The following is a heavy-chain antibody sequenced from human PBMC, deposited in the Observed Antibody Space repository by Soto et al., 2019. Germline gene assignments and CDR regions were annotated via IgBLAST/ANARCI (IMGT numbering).Heavy chain of an antibody. CDR3: ARGLYYYDSSGYPGY. Sequence: GGSLRLSCAASGFTFSSYSMNWVRQAPGKGLEWVSYISSSGSTIYYADSVKGRFTISRDNAKNSLYLQMDSLRAEDTAVYYCARGLYYYDSSGYPGYWGQGTLVTVSS. CDR2: ISSSGSTI. D-gene: IGHD3-22*01. J-gene: IGHJ4*02. V-gene: IGHV3-48*04. CDR1: GFTFSSYS.